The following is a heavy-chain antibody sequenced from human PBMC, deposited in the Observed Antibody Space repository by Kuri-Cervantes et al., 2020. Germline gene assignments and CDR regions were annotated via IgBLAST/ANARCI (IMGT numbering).Heavy chain of an antibody. J-gene: IGHJ5*02. Sequence: GSLRLSCTVSGGSISSSSYYWGWIRQPPGKGLEWIGYIYHSGSTYYNPSLKSRVTISVDRSKNQISLKLSSVTAADTAVYYCARDRYSTGWRGWFDPWGQGTQVTVSS. CDR2: IYHSGST. CDR1: GGSISSSSYY. CDR3: ARDRYSTGWRGWFDP. V-gene: IGHV4-39*07. D-gene: IGHD6-19*01.